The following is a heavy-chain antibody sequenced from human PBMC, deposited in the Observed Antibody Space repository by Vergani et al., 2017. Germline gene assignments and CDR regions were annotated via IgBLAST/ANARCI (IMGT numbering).Heavy chain of an antibody. D-gene: IGHD3-3*01. CDR1: GYTFTDYY. CDR3: ARDALRFTIFGTRHYYYGMDV. CDR2: VDPEDGET. J-gene: IGHJ6*02. Sequence: EVQLVQSGAEVKKPGATVKISCKVSGYTFTDYYMHWVQQAPGKGLEWMGLVDPEDGETIYAEKFQGRVTITADTSTDTAYMELSSLRSEDTAVYYCARDALRFTIFGTRHYYYGMDVWGQGTTVTVSS. V-gene: IGHV1-69-2*01.